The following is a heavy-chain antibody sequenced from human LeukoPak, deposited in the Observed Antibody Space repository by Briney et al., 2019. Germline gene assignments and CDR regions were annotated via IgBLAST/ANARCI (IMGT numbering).Heavy chain of an antibody. CDR3: ARGLDLGIHAY. CDR1: GGSFSGYY. J-gene: IGHJ4*02. V-gene: IGHV4-34*01. Sequence: SETLSLTCAVYGGSFSGYYWSWIRQPPGKGLEWIGEINHSGSTNYNPSLKSRVTISVDTSKNQFSLKLSSVTAADTAVYYCARGLDLGIHAYWGQGTLVTVSS. D-gene: IGHD6-13*01. CDR2: INHSGST.